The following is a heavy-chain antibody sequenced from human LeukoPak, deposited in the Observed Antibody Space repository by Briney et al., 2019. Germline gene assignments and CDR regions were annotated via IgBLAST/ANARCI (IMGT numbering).Heavy chain of an antibody. Sequence: GGSLRLSCAVSGFIFGDYAMSWVRQAPGKGLEWVGSIRSKPYGGTSDYAASVKGRFTISRDDSKGIAYLQVNSLKTEDTAVYYCTRVALLWFGDPSQFDYWGQGTLVTVSS. CDR1: GFIFGDYA. J-gene: IGHJ4*02. CDR2: IRSKPYGGTS. CDR3: TRVALLWFGDPSQFDY. V-gene: IGHV3-49*04. D-gene: IGHD3-10*01.